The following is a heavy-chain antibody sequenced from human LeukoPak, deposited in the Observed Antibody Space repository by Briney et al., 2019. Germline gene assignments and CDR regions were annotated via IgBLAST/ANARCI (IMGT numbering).Heavy chain of an antibody. Sequence: GGSLRLSCGASGFTFSTYEVNWVRQAPGKGLEWVSYISSSGSTIYYADSVKGRFTISGDNAKNSLYLQMNSLRAEDTAVYYCARDDYYYAMDVWGQGTTVTVSS. CDR1: GFTFSTYE. CDR3: ARDDYYYAMDV. J-gene: IGHJ6*02. V-gene: IGHV3-48*03. CDR2: ISSSGSTI.